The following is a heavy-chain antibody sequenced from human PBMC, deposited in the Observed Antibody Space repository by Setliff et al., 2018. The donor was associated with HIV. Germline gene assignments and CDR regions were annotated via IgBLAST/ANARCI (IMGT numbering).Heavy chain of an antibody. CDR2: FDPEDGEP. J-gene: IGHJ3*02. CDR1: GYTLTELS. CDR3: ARVTGMTTYAFDI. Sequence: VASVKVSCKVSGYTLTELSRHWVRQAPGKGLEWMGGFDPEDGEPIYAQNFQGRVTMTTDTSTSTAYMELRSLRSDDTAVYYCARVTGMTTYAFDIWGQGTMVTVSS. D-gene: IGHD3-16*01. V-gene: IGHV1-24*01.